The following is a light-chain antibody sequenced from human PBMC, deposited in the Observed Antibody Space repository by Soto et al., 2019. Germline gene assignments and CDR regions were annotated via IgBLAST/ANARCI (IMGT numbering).Light chain of an antibody. CDR3: QQYESDSGT. Sequence: DIQMTQSPSALSASVGDTVTITCRASQSVSGWLAWYQQKAGKAPKLLIYDVSALKRGVPPRFSGSGSGTEFSITMSGLHPDDFATDYCQQYESDSGTVGPGTRVDLK. J-gene: IGKJ1*01. V-gene: IGKV1-5*01. CDR1: QSVSGW. CDR2: DVS.